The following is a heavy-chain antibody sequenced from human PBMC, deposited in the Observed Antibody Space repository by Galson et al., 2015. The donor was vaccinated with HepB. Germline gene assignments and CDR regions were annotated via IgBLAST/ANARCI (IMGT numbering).Heavy chain of an antibody. J-gene: IGHJ4*02. CDR3: ASGGLNHEYYFDY. D-gene: IGHD1-14*01. V-gene: IGHV3-30*14. CDR2: ISYDGGKK. CDR1: GFPFSSYA. Sequence: SLRLSCAASGFPFSSYAMHWVRQAPGKGLGWVALISYDGGKKSYADSVKGRFSISRDNSKNTLYLQMNILRVDDTAVYFCASGGLNHEYYFDYWGQGTLVTVSS.